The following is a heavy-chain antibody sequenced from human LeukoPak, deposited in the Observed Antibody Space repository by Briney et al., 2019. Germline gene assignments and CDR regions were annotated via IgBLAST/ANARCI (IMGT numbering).Heavy chain of an antibody. CDR1: GGSISSYY. D-gene: IGHD2-2*01. V-gene: IGHV4-59*01. CDR2: IYYSGST. CDR3: ARVLLGYCSSTSCTPLYYFDY. Sequence: SETLSLTCTVSGGSISSYYWSWIRQPSGKGLEWIGYIYYSGSTNYNPSLKSRVTISVDTSKNQFSLKLSSVTAADTAVYYCARVLLGYCSSTSCTPLYYFDYWGQGTLVTVSS. J-gene: IGHJ4*02.